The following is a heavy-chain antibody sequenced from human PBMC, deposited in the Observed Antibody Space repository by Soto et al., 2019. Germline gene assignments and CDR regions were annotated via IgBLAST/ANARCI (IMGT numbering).Heavy chain of an antibody. J-gene: IGHJ4*02. CDR2: INPSGRTI. D-gene: IGHD5-12*01. CDR1: GFTFSSFE. CDR3: ARDRIVATPAHFDY. Sequence: PGGSLRLSCVASGFTFSSFEMNWIRQAPGKGPEWIAVINPSGRTISYADSVKGRFTISRDNAENSVYLQMNSLRAEDTAVYYCARDRIVATPAHFDYWSQGTLVTVSS. V-gene: IGHV3-48*03.